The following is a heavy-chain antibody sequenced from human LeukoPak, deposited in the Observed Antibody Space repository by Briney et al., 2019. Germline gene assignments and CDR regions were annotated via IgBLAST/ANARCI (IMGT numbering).Heavy chain of an antibody. CDR1: GYTFTCYD. D-gene: IGHD3-10*01. J-gene: IGHJ3*02. CDR2: MNPNSGNT. CDR3: ARGWWGSGAFDI. V-gene: IGHV1-8*01. Sequence: ASVKVSCKASGYTFTCYDINWVRQATGQGLEWMGWMNPNSGNTGYAQKFQGRVTMTRNTSISTAYMELSSLRSEDTAVYYCARGWWGSGAFDIWGQGTMVTVSS.